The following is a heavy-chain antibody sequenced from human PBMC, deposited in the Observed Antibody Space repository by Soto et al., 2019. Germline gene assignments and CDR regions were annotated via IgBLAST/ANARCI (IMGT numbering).Heavy chain of an antibody. V-gene: IGHV3-9*01. CDR3: AKAQYSSSWGYAFDI. Sequence: EVKLVESGGGLVQPGRSLRLSCAASGFTFDDYAMHWVRQAPGMGLEWVAGISWNSGTIDYAGSRKGRFTISRDNAKNSLYLQMSSLRLEDTAFYYCAKAQYSSSWGYAFDIWGQGTMVIVSS. CDR2: ISWNSGTI. J-gene: IGHJ3*02. D-gene: IGHD6-19*01. CDR1: GFTFDDYA.